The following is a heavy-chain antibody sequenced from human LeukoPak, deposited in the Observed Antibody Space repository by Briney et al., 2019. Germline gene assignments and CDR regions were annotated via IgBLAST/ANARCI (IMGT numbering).Heavy chain of an antibody. Sequence: GGSLRLSCAASGFTFGSYAVSWVRQAPGKGLEWVSAITGSGGYTYNADSVKGRFTISRDNSQNTLDLQMNSLRAEDTAVYYCAKVGVAGGYYWFDPWGQGTLVTVSS. CDR2: ITGSGGYT. CDR1: GFTFGSYA. V-gene: IGHV3-23*01. D-gene: IGHD6-19*01. CDR3: AKVGVAGGYYWFDP. J-gene: IGHJ5*02.